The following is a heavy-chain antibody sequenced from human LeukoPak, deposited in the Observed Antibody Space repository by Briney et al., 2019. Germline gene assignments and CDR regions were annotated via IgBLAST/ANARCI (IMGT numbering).Heavy chain of an antibody. V-gene: IGHV3-23*01. Sequence: GGSLRLSCVVSGFSFSNYAMNWVRQAPGKGLEWVSDISGSGRSTYYAGSVKGRFTISRDNFKNTLYLRMNSLRADDTAVYYCARGGYWGQGTLVTVSS. J-gene: IGHJ4*02. CDR3: ARGGY. CDR2: ISGSGRST. CDR1: GFSFSNYA.